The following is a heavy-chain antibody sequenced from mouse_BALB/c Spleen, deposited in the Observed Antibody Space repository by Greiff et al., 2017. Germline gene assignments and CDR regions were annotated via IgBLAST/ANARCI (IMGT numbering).Heavy chain of an antibody. CDR1: GFTFSDYY. CDR3: ARDRDYGSRGGFDD. V-gene: IGHV5-4*02. J-gene: IGHJ2*01. Sequence: EVMLVESGGGLVKPGGSLKLSCAASGFTFSDYYMYWVRQTPEKRLEWVATISDGGSYTYYPDSVKGRFTISRDNAKNNLYLQMSSLKSEDTAMYYCARDRDYGSRGGFDDWGQGTTLTVSS. CDR2: ISDGGSYT. D-gene: IGHD1-1*01.